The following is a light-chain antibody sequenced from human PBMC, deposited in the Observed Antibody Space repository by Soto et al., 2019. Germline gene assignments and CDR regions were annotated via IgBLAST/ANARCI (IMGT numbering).Light chain of an antibody. CDR3: QQYENLPYT. CDR1: QVISNY. Sequence: DIQMTQSASSLSASVGDRVTITCQASQVISNYLNWYQQKPGKAPKLLIYDISTLEIVVPSRFSGSGSGTDFTFTITGLQPEDIATYYCQQYENLPYTFGQGTKLEI. J-gene: IGKJ2*01. V-gene: IGKV1-33*01. CDR2: DIS.